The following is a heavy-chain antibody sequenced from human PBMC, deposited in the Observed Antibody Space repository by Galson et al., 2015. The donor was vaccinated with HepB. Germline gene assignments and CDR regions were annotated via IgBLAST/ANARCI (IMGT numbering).Heavy chain of an antibody. CDR2: INSDVSTT. V-gene: IGHV3-74*01. Sequence: SLRLSCAASGFTFSSNWMQWVRQAPGKGLEWVPRINSDVSTTSYTDSVKGRFTISRDNAKNTPYLQMNSLRAEDTAVYYCGNWGSSWGQGTLVTVSS. CDR1: GFTFSSNW. CDR3: GNWGSS. J-gene: IGHJ5*02. D-gene: IGHD7-27*01.